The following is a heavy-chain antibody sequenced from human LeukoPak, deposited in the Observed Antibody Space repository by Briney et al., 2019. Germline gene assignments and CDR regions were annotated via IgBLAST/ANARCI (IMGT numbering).Heavy chain of an antibody. CDR2: IKQDGSEK. J-gene: IGHJ4*02. V-gene: IGHV3-7*01. CDR3: ARPGGASRGLLY. D-gene: IGHD3-10*01. Sequence: GGSLRLSCEASGFTFSSYWMSWVRQAPGKGLEWVANIKQDGSEKYYVDSVKGRFTISRDNAKNSLYLQMNSLRAEDTAVYYCARPGGASRGLLYWGQGTLVTVSS. CDR1: GFTFSSYW.